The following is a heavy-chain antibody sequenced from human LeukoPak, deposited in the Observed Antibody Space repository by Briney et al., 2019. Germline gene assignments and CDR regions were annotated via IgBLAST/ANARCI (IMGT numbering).Heavy chain of an antibody. CDR3: AKDPVAGIPYDDY. J-gene: IGHJ4*02. Sequence: GGSLRLSCAASGFTFSHYAIHWVRQAPGKGLEWVAVISDDESDKHYADSVKGRFTISRDNSKNTLYLQMNSLRAEDTAVYYCAKDPVAGIPYDDYWGQGTLVTVSS. V-gene: IGHV3-30*18. CDR1: GFTFSHYA. CDR2: ISDDESDK. D-gene: IGHD6-13*01.